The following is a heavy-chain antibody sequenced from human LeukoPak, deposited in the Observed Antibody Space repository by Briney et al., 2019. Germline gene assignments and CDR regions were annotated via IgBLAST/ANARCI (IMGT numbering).Heavy chain of an antibody. J-gene: IGHJ4*02. CDR1: GGSVSSSGYY. V-gene: IGHV4-39*01. CDR2: IYYSGTT. D-gene: IGHD1-26*01. CDR3: AKMGSANFDY. Sequence: PSETLSFTCTVSGGSVSSSGYYWGWIRQPPGKGLEWIGSIYYSGTTYYNPSLKSRVTISVDTSKNQFSLKLTSVTAADTAVYYCAKMGSANFDYWGQGTLVTVSS.